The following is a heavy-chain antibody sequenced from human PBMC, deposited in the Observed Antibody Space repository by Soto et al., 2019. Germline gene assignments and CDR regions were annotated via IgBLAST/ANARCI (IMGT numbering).Heavy chain of an antibody. Sequence: QVQLVQSGGEVKRPGASVKVSCKTSGYTFSNYGITWVRQAPGQPLEWLGWISLYSDGTNYAQKFQGRDSMTTDTSTTTAYMELGSLRSDDTAVYYCARVVPGAEAWFGPWGQGTLVTVSS. CDR1: GYTFSNYG. D-gene: IGHD2-2*01. J-gene: IGHJ5*02. CDR3: ARVVPGAEAWFGP. V-gene: IGHV1-18*01. CDR2: ISLYSDGT.